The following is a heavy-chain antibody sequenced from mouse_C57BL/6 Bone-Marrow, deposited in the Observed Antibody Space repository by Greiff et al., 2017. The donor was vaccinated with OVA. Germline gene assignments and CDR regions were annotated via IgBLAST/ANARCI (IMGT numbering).Heavy chain of an antibody. J-gene: IGHJ2*01. D-gene: IGHD3-2*02. CDR1: GYSITSGYY. V-gene: IGHV3-6*01. CDR3: AREVRQLRYFDY. Sequence: EVQLQESGPGLVKPSQSLSLTCSVTGYSITSGYYWNWIRQFPGNKLEWMGYISYDGSNNYNPSLKNRISITRDTSKNQFFLKLNSVTTEDTATYYCAREVRQLRYFDYWGQGTTLTVSS. CDR2: ISYDGSN.